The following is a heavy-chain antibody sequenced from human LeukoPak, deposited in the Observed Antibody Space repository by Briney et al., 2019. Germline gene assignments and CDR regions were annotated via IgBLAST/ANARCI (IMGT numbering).Heavy chain of an antibody. J-gene: IGHJ3*02. CDR2: RHYSGKT. D-gene: IGHD3-22*01. Sequence: SETLSLTCTVSGGSISGHYRSWIRQPPGKGREWIGYRHYSGKTYYSSSLRSRVTISVDTSKNHFSLKLTSMIAADTAVYYCVRLLDNDSSGDPDTFDMWGQGTMVTVSS. V-gene: IGHV4-59*11. CDR1: GGSISGHY. CDR3: VRLLDNDSSGDPDTFDM.